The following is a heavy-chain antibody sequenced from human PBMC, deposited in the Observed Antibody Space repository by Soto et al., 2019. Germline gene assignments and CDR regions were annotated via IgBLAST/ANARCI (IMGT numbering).Heavy chain of an antibody. J-gene: IGHJ4*02. V-gene: IGHV1-2*04. Sequence: ASVKVSCKASGYTFTGYYMHWVRQAPGQGLEWMGWINPNSGGTNYAQKFQGWVTMTRDTSISTAYMELSRLRSDDTAVYYCARNPFGYYDSSGYYEYYFDYWGQGTLVTVSS. D-gene: IGHD3-22*01. CDR3: ARNPFGYYDSSGYYEYYFDY. CDR2: INPNSGGT. CDR1: GYTFTGYY.